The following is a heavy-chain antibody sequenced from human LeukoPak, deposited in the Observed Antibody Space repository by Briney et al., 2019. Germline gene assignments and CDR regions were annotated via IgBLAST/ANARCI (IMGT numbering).Heavy chain of an antibody. D-gene: IGHD2-2*01. CDR2: IYHSGSA. Sequence: SETLSLTCGVSGYSISSGYQWAWIRQSPGKGMEWIGSIYHSGSAHYNPSLKSRVTISVETSKNQFSLNMYSVTAADTAVYYCARDPRWLTPDCTSTSCYENYFDPWGQGTLVTVSS. CDR1: GYSISSGYQ. V-gene: IGHV4-38-2*02. CDR3: ARDPRWLTPDCTSTSCYENYFDP. J-gene: IGHJ5*02.